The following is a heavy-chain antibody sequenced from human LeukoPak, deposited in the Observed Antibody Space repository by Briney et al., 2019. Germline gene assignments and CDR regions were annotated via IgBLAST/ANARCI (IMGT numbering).Heavy chain of an antibody. CDR1: GGSFSGYY. V-gene: IGHV4-34*01. Sequence: SETLSLTCAVYGGSFSGYYWSWIRQPPGKGLEWIGEINHSGSTNYNPSLKSRVTISVDTSKNQFSLKLSSVTAADAAVYYCARGEMTTDYYYDSSGDFDYWGQGTLVTVSS. D-gene: IGHD3-22*01. CDR3: ARGEMTTDYYYDSSGDFDY. J-gene: IGHJ4*02. CDR2: INHSGST.